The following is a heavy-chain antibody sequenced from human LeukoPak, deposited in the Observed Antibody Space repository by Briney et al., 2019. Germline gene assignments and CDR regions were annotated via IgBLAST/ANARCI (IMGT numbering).Heavy chain of an antibody. Sequence: PGGSLRLSCSASGFTFSRYVMHWVRQAPGKGLEYVSGISSSGGTIYYADSVKGRFSISRDNSKNTLDLQMSSLRVEDTAVYYCVKGPNYDFWSGYYYYGMDVWGQGTTVTVSS. CDR2: ISSSGGTI. V-gene: IGHV3-64D*09. D-gene: IGHD3-3*01. CDR1: GFTFSRYV. CDR3: VKGPNYDFWSGYYYYGMDV. J-gene: IGHJ6*02.